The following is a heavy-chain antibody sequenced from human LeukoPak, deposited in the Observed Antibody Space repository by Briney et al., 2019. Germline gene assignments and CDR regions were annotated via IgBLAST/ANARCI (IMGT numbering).Heavy chain of an antibody. CDR1: GFTFSSYA. CDR3: TRGYCSGGSCYSNY. Sequence: PGGSLRLSCAASGFTFSSYAMTWVRQAPGKGLGWVSVISGRGGSTYYADSVKGRFTISRDNAENSLYLQMNSLRDEDTAVYYCTRGYCSGGSCYSNYWGQGTLVNVSS. J-gene: IGHJ4*02. D-gene: IGHD2-15*01. CDR2: ISGRGGST. V-gene: IGHV3-23*01.